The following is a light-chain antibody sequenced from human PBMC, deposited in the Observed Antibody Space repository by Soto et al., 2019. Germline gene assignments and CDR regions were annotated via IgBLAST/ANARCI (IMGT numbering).Light chain of an antibody. CDR1: QVISSW. CDR2: GAT. V-gene: IGKV1-12*01. Sequence: IQMTQSPSSVSAAVGDRVTITCRASQVISSWLAWYQQRPGTAPKLLIYGATTLRSGVPSRFSGSESGTLFTLTITSLQPEDSATYCCQQASSFPLTFGGGTKVEIQ. J-gene: IGKJ4*01. CDR3: QQASSFPLT.